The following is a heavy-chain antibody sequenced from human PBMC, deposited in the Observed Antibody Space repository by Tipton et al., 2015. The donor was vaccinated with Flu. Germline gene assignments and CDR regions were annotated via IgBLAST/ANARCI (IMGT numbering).Heavy chain of an antibody. CDR1: NYSINSGYY. V-gene: IGHV4-38-2*02. CDR3: AREARYCGSASCSGVNWFDP. Sequence: QLVQSGAEVKPSETLSLTCAVSNYSINSGYYWGWIRQSPGKGLEWIGTIYRDGSTYYSPSLKSRVTISVDTSKNQFSLKLTSVTAADTAVYYCAREARYCGSASCSGVNWFDPWGQGTLVAVSS. CDR2: IYRDGST. J-gene: IGHJ5*02. D-gene: IGHD2-2*01.